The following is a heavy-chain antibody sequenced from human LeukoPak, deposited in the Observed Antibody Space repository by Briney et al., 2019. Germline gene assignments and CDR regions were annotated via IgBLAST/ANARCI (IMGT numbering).Heavy chain of an antibody. D-gene: IGHD3-9*01. CDR1: GFTFRSYS. CDR2: IKQDGSEK. CDR3: ARAPFYDILTGLYYYYGMDV. Sequence: GGSLRLSCAASGFTFRSYSMNWVRQAPGKGLEWVANIKQDGSEKYYVDSVKGRFTISRDNAKNSLYLQMNSLRAEDTAVYYCARAPFYDILTGLYYYYGMDVWGQGTTVTVSS. J-gene: IGHJ6*02. V-gene: IGHV3-7*01.